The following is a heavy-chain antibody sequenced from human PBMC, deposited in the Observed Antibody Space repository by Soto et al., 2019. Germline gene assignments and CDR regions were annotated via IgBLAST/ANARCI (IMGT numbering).Heavy chain of an antibody. V-gene: IGHV3-11*05. CDR1: GFTFSDYY. Sequence: QVQLVESGGGLVKPGGSLRLSCAASGFTFSDYYMSWIRQAPGKGLEWVSYISSSSSYTNYADSVKGRFTISRDNAKNSLYLQMNSLRAEDTAVYYCARVRRRGGGTERLGYYGMDVWGQGTTVTVSS. CDR2: ISSSSSYT. D-gene: IGHD2-15*01. J-gene: IGHJ6*02. CDR3: ARVRRRGGGTERLGYYGMDV.